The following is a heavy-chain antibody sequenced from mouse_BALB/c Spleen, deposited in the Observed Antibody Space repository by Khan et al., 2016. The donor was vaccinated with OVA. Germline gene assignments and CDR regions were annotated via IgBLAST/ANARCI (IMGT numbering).Heavy chain of an antibody. CDR1: GYFITSGYF. CDR3: ARGGRSAPAWFAY. D-gene: IGHD3-1*01. CDR2: ITYDGNS. J-gene: IGHJ3*01. Sequence: EVQLQESGPGLVKPSQSLSLTCPVTGYFITSGYFWNWIRQFPGNKLEWMGYITYDGNSNYKPSLKNRISITRDTSMNQFVLKLNAVTPEDTATDYCARGGRSAPAWFAYWGQGTLVTVSA. V-gene: IGHV3-6*02.